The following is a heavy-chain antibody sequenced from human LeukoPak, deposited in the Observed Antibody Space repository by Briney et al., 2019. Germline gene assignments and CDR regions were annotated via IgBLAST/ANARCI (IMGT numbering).Heavy chain of an antibody. Sequence: PGGSLRLSCAASGFTFSSYWMIWLRQAPGKGREGLANIKQDGSEKYYVDSVKGRFTISRDNAKNSLYLQMNSLRAEDTAVYYCAREDYVWGARPMDVWGKGTTVTVSS. CDR1: GFTFSSYW. CDR2: IKQDGSEK. J-gene: IGHJ6*03. D-gene: IGHD3-16*01. V-gene: IGHV3-7*01. CDR3: AREDYVWGARPMDV.